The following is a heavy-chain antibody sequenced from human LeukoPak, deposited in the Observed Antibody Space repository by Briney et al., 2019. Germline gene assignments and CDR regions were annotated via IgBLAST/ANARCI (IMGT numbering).Heavy chain of an antibody. CDR3: ARRVSVAEYDY. CDR1: GFTFSDYY. J-gene: IGHJ4*02. V-gene: IGHV3-11*01. D-gene: IGHD6-19*01. Sequence: GGSLGLSCAASGFTFSDYYMSWIRQAPGKGLEWVSYISSSGSTIYYADSVKGRFTISRDNAKNSLYLQMNSLRAEDTAVYYCARRVSVAEYDYWGQGTLVTVSS. CDR2: ISSSGSTI.